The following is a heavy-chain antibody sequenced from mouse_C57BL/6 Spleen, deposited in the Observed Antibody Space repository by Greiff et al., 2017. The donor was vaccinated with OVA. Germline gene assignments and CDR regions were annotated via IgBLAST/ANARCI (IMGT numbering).Heavy chain of an antibody. Sequence: EVQGVESGGGLVKPGGSLKLSCAASGFTFSSYAMSWVRQTPEKRLEWVATISDGGSYTYYPDNVKGRFTISRDNAKNNLYLQMSHLKSEDTAMYYCARDTAQATDYWGQGTTLTVSS. D-gene: IGHD3-2*02. CDR2: ISDGGSYT. V-gene: IGHV5-4*01. J-gene: IGHJ2*01. CDR1: GFTFSSYA. CDR3: ARDTAQATDY.